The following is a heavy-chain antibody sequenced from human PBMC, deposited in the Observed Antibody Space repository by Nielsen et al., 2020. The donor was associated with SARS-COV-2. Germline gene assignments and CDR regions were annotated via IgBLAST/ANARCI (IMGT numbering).Heavy chain of an antibody. V-gene: IGHV4-59*06. Sequence: SETLSLTCTVSGGSISRYYWSWIRQPPGKGLEWIGYIYYSGSTYYNPSLKSRVTISVDTSKNQFSLKLSSVTAADTAVYYCASIWFGELYTFDYWGQGTQVTVSS. CDR1: GGSISRYY. CDR3: ASIWFGELYTFDY. CDR2: IYYSGST. D-gene: IGHD3-10*01. J-gene: IGHJ4*02.